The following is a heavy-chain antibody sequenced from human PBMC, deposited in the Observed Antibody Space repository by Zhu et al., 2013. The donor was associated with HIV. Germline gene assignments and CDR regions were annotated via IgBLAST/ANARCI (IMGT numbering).Heavy chain of an antibody. CDR2: VVPVLGTD. CDR3: ARELPYCSSSVSSCSNRWFDR. CDR1: GSTFSSYA. Sequence: QVQLVQSGPEVKKPGSSVKVSCKSSGSTFSSYAFSWVRQAPGQGLEWMGDVVPVLGTDNYSPRFRGRVTITADETTRTAYMDLSGLTSDDTAVYYCARELPYCSSSVSSCSNRWFDRWGQGTLVTVSS. V-gene: IGHV1-69*01. J-gene: IGHJ5*02. D-gene: IGHD6-13*01.